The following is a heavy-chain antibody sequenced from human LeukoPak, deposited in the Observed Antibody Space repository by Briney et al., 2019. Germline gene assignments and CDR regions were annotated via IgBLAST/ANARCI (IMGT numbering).Heavy chain of an antibody. J-gene: IGHJ4*02. CDR3: ARASGYDFFDY. CDR2: IIPIFGTS. D-gene: IGHD5-12*01. V-gene: IGHV1-69*06. CDR1: GGTFSNYA. Sequence: SVKVSCKASGGTFSNYAISWVRQAPGQGLEWMGEIIPIFGTSNYAQKFQGRVTITADKSTSTAYMELSSLRSEDTAVYYCARASGYDFFDYWGQGTLVTVSS.